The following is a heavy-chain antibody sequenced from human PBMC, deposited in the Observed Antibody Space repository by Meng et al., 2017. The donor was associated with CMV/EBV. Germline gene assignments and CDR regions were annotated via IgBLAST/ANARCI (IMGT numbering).Heavy chain of an antibody. V-gene: IGHV3-15*05. D-gene: IGHD6-19*01. J-gene: IGHJ4*02. CDR1: GFNFSHAW. CDR3: ASPPGYSSGWYLN. CDR2: IKSKTDGGTT. Sequence: SGFNFSHAWMSLFRQAPGKGLEWVGRIKSKTDGGTTDYAAPVKGRFTISRDNAKNTLYLQMNSLRADDTAVYYCASPPGYSSGWYLNWGQGTLVTVSS.